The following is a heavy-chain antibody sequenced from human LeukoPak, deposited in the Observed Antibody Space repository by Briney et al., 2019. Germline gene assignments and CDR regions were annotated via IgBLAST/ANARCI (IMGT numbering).Heavy chain of an antibody. D-gene: IGHD3-22*01. CDR1: GYTFTGYY. V-gene: IGHV1-2*02. Sequence: GASVKVSCKASGYTFTGYYMHWVRQAPGQGLEWMGWINPNSGGTNYAQKFQGRVTMTRDTSISTAYMELSRLRSDDTAVYYCARAAAAYYYDSSGYRFDLWGRGTLVTVSS. CDR2: INPNSGGT. CDR3: ARAAAAYYYDSSGYRFDL. J-gene: IGHJ2*01.